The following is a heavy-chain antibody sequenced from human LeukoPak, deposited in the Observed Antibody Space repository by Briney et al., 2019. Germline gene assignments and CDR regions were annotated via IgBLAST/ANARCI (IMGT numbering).Heavy chain of an antibody. CDR2: IIPILGIA. D-gene: IGHD6-13*01. V-gene: IGHV1-69*02. Sequence: GASVTVSCKASGGTFSSYTISWVRQAPGQGLEWMGRIIPILGIANYAQKSQGRVTITADKSTSTAYMELSSLRSEDTAVYYCASGDVQQLVYRYYGMDVWGQGTTVTVSS. CDR3: ASGDVQQLVYRYYGMDV. J-gene: IGHJ6*02. CDR1: GGTFSSYT.